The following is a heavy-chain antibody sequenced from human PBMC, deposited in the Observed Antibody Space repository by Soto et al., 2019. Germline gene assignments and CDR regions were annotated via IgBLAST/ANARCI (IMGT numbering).Heavy chain of an antibody. J-gene: IGHJ4*02. CDR3: ARLVVAGIPYYFAS. D-gene: IGHD6-6*01. CDR1: GFSLSTSGVG. CDR2: IYWDDDK. Sequence: QITLKESGTTLVQPTQTLTLTCTFSGFSLSTSGVGVGWIRQPPGKALEWLTFIYWDDDKRNSPFLKSRLTIXTXTXXHPVVLTMTNMDPVATATYYCARLVVAGIPYYFASWGQGTLATASP. V-gene: IGHV2-5*02.